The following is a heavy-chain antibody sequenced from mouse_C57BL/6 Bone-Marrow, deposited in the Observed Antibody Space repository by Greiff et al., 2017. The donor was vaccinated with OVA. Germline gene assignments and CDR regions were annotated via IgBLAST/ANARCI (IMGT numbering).Heavy chain of an antibody. CDR1: GYAFSSSW. CDR2: IYPGDGDT. V-gene: IGHV1-82*01. J-gene: IGHJ2*01. D-gene: IGHD2-3*01. Sequence: VKLMESGPELVKPGASVKISCKASGYAFSSSWLNWVKQRPGKGLEWIGRIYPGDGDTNYNGKVKGKATLSAYKSSSTADMPLSSLTSEDSAVYFCARHEDGYYASYFDYWGQGTTLTGSS. CDR3: ARHEDGYYASYFDY.